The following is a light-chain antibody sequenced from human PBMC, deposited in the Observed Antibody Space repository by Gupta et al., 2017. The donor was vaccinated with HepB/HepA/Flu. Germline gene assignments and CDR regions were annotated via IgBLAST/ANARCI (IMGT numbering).Light chain of an antibody. J-gene: IGKJ1*01. Sequence: EIVMTQSPATLSVSPGDTAILSCRASQSIGVNLAWYQHKPGQAPRLLLWGVSTRATGIPDKFSGSGYGTDFTLTISGLQSEDFALYYCQQYKEWPKTFGQGTKVEIK. CDR3: QQYKEWPKT. CDR2: GVS. CDR1: QSIGVN. V-gene: IGKV3-15*01.